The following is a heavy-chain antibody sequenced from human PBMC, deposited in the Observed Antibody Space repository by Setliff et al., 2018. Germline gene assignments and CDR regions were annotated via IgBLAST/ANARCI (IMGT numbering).Heavy chain of an antibody. J-gene: IGHJ4*02. CDR1: GGTFTYYY. CDR2: INHSGTT. Sequence: SETLSLTCAASGGTFTYYYWTWIRQPPGKGLEWIGEINHSGTTNYNPSLKSRVTISIDTSKNQFSLNLRYVTAADTAVYYCARGRNLAIRLLDSWGQGNLVTVSS. V-gene: IGHV4-34*01. D-gene: IGHD3-16*01. CDR3: ARGRNLAIRLLDS.